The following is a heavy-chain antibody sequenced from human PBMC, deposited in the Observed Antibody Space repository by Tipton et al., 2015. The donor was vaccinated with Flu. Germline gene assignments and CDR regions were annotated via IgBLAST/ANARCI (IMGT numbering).Heavy chain of an antibody. CDR3: AKMGPPTHRLRYFDWFGFDY. CDR1: GFTFSSYA. D-gene: IGHD3-9*01. Sequence: QLVQSGGGLVQPGGSLRLSCAASGFTFSSYAMSWVRQAPGKGLEWVSAISGSGGSTYYADSVKGRFTISRDNSKNTLYLQMNSLRAEDTAVYYCAKMGPPTHRLRYFDWFGFDYWGQGTLVTVSS. J-gene: IGHJ4*02. V-gene: IGHV3-23*04. CDR2: ISGSGGST.